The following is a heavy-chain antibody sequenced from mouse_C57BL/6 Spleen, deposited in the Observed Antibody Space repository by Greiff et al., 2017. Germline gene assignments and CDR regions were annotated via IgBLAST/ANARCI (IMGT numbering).Heavy chain of an antibody. D-gene: IGHD2-5*01. J-gene: IGHJ4*01. V-gene: IGHV1-72*01. CDR1: GYTFTSYW. CDR2: IDPNSGGT. CDR3: ARLGYYSNSVYAMDY. Sequence: QVQLQQPGAELVKPGASVKLSCKASGYTFTSYWMHWVKQRPGRGLEWIGRIDPNSGGTKYNEKFKSKATLTVDKPSSTAYMQRSSLTSEDSAVYYCARLGYYSNSVYAMDYWGQGTSVTVSS.